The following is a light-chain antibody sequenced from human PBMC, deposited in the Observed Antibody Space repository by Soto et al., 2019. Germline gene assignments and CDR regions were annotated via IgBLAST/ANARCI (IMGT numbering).Light chain of an antibody. CDR3: QQRNSWPLT. CDR2: DAS. V-gene: IGKV3-11*01. Sequence: EVVLTQSPDTLSLSPGERATLSCRASQSVGTYLVWYQQRYGQPPSLLIYDASNRATDVPVRFSGSGSGTDFTLTISSLEPEDVAVYYCQQRNSWPLTFGQGTRLEIK. CDR1: QSVGTY. J-gene: IGKJ5*01.